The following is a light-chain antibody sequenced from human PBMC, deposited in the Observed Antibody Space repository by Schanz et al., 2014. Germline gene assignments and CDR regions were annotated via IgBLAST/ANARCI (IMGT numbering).Light chain of an antibody. J-gene: IGLJ2*01. CDR1: SSDVGGYNY. CDR3: SSHASNNPRVV. V-gene: IGLV2-11*01. Sequence: QSVLTQPRSVSGSPGQSVTISCTGTSSDVGGYNYVSWYQQHPGKAPKLMIYDDIKRPSGVSIRFSGSTSGNTASLTISGLQAEDEADYYCSSHASNNPRVVFGGGTKLIVL. CDR2: DDI.